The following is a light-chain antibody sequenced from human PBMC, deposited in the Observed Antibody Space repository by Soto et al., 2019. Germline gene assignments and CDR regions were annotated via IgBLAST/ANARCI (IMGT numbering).Light chain of an antibody. Sequence: EIVLTQSPGTLSLSPGQRATLSCRASQSVSSSSLAWYQQRPGQAPRLLIYGASRRATGIPDRFSGSGSGRHFTLTISSLQSEDFGVYYCQHYNNWPPYSFGQGTKVDIK. CDR2: GAS. CDR3: QHYNNWPPYS. CDR1: QSVSSSS. V-gene: IGKV3-20*01. J-gene: IGKJ2*03.